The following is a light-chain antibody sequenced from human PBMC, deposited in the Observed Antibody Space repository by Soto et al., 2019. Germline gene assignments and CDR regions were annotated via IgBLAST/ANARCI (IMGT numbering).Light chain of an antibody. Sequence: QSALIQPASVSGSPGQSITISCTGTSRDVGGSNYVSWYQHHPHRAPKLLIYEVSYSTSGVSNRFSGSKSGNTASLTISGLPAEDEADYYCSSYTSSNTLEVFGFETQATVL. J-gene: IGLJ1*01. V-gene: IGLV2-14*01. CDR1: SRDVGGSNY. CDR3: SSYTSSNTLEV. CDR2: EVS.